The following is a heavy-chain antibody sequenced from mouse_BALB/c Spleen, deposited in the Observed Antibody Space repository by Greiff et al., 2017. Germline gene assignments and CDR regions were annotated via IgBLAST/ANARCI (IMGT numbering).Heavy chain of an antibody. Sequence: QQSGAELVKPGASVKLSCTASGFNIKDTYMHWVKQRPEQGLEWIGRIDPANGNTKYDPKFQGKATITADTSSNTAYLQLSSLTSEDTAVYYCARANWDNAMDYWGQGTSVTVSS. J-gene: IGHJ4*01. CDR1: GFNIKDTY. D-gene: IGHD4-1*01. CDR3: ARANWDNAMDY. CDR2: IDPANGNT. V-gene: IGHV14-3*02.